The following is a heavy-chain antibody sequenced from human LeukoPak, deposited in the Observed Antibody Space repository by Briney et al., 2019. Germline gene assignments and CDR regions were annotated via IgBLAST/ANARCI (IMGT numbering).Heavy chain of an antibody. D-gene: IGHD5-24*01. CDR2: IYYSGST. CDR3: ARAGRWLQLY. J-gene: IGHJ4*02. CDR1: GGPISSYY. Sequence: SETLSLTCTVSGGPISSYYWSWIRQPPGKGLEWIGYIYYSGSTNYNPSLKSRVTISVDTSKNQFSLKLSSVTAADTAVYYCARAGRWLQLYWGQGTLVTVSS. V-gene: IGHV4-59*01.